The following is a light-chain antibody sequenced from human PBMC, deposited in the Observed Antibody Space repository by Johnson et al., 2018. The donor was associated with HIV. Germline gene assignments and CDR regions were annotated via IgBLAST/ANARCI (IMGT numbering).Light chain of an antibody. CDR1: SSNIGNNY. CDR3: GTWDSSLSAGGV. J-gene: IGLJ1*01. Sequence: QSVLTQPPSVSAAPGQKVTISCSGSSSNIGNNYVSWYQQLPGTAPKLLIYDNNTRPSGIPDRFSGSKPGTSATLGITGLQTGDEADYYGGTWDSSLSAGGVFGTGTKVTVL. CDR2: DNN. V-gene: IGLV1-51*01.